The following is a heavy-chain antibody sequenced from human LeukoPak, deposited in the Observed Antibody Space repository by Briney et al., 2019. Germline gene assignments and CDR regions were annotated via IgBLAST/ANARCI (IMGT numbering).Heavy chain of an antibody. J-gene: IGHJ4*02. V-gene: IGHV4-34*01. CDR2: INHSGST. CDR1: GGSFIGYY. Sequence: SETLSLTCAVYGGSFIGYYWGWISQPPGKGLEWIGEINHSGSTNYNPSLKSRVTISVDTSKNQFSLKLSSVTAADTAVYYCATGGPTLFDYWGQGTLVTVSS. CDR3: ATGGPTLFDY.